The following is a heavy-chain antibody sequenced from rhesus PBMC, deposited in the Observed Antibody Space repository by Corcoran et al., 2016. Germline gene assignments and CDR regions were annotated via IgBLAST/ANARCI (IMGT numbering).Heavy chain of an antibody. CDR3: ARGAVAANYFDY. CDR1: GGSISGYYL. CDR2: IYGGRWST. D-gene: IGHD4-29*01. V-gene: IGHV4S7*01. Sequence: QVQLQESGPGVVKPSETLSLTCAVSGGSISGYYLWSWIRQPPGKGLEWIGYIYGGRWSTSYNPSLKSRVIISIDTSKNQFSLKLSSVTAADTAVYYCARGAVAANYFDYWGQGVLVTVSS. J-gene: IGHJ4*01.